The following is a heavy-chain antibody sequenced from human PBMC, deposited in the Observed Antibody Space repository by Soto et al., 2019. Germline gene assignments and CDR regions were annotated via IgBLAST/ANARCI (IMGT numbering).Heavy chain of an antibody. V-gene: IGHV5-51*01. CDR2: IYPGDSDT. CDR3: ERHLDFRSWFDP. J-gene: IGHJ5*02. CDR1: GYSFTSYW. Sequence: PGESLKISCKGSGYSFTSYWIGWVRQMPGKGLEWMGIIYPGDSDTRYSPSFQGQVTISAEKSISTAYLQWSSLKASHTDMYYGERHLDFRSWFDPWGQGKLVNVS.